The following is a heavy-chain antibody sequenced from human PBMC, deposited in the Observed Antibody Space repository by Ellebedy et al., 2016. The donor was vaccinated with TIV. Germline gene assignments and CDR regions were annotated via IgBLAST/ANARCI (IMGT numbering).Heavy chain of an antibody. CDR1: GFTFSSYG. CDR3: VKEAYEITTGSQKYGMDV. J-gene: IGHJ6*02. D-gene: IGHD3-9*01. V-gene: IGHV3-30*18. CDR2: ITYDGSNK. Sequence: GESLKISCAASGFTFSSYGMHWVRQAPGKGLEWLAFITYDGSNKYIADSVKGRFTISRDKSENTLYLQMNRLRAEDKAVYYCVKEAYEITTGSQKYGMDVWGQGTPVIVSS.